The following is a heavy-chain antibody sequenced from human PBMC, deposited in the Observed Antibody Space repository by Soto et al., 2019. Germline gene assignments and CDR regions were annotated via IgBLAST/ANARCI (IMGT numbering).Heavy chain of an antibody. CDR3: ARGSVSRSRYPNYYYYYGMDV. CDR2: IIPIFGTA. V-gene: IGHV1-69*12. Sequence: QVQLVQSGAEVKKPGSSVKVSCKASGGTFSSYAISWVRQAPGQGLEWMGGIIPIFGTANYAQKFQGRVTITADESTSTDYMELSSLRSEDTAVYYCARGSVSRSRYPNYYYYYGMDVWGQGTTVTVSS. D-gene: IGHD3-22*01. J-gene: IGHJ6*02. CDR1: GGTFSSYA.